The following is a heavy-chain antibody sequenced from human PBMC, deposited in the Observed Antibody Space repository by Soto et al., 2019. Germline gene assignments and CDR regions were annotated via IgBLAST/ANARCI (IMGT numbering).Heavy chain of an antibody. CDR1: GYTFTSYG. Sequence: GASVKVSCKASGYTFTSYGISWVRQAPGQGLEWMGWISAYNGNTNYAQKLQGRVTMTTDTSTSTAYMELRSLRSDDTAVYYCAREGDTMIVWGIHRYFDLWGRGTLVTVSS. CDR2: ISAYNGNT. CDR3: AREGDTMIVWGIHRYFDL. J-gene: IGHJ2*01. V-gene: IGHV1-18*01. D-gene: IGHD3-22*01.